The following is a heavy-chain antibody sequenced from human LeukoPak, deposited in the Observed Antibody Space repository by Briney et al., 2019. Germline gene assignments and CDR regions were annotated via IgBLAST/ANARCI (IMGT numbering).Heavy chain of an antibody. CDR1: VFTFSSYA. Sequence: GGSLRLSCAASVFTFSSYAMSWVRQAPGKGLEWGSGISGSDGSTNYADSVKGGFTISRENSKTTMYLQMNSLRAEDTAVYYCAKDSAKKYDDYWGQGTLVTVSS. CDR3: AKDSAKKYDDY. CDR2: ISGSDGST. V-gene: IGHV3-23*01. J-gene: IGHJ4*02. D-gene: IGHD2/OR15-2a*01.